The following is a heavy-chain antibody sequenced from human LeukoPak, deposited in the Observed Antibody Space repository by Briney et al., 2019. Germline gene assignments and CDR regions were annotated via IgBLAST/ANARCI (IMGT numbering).Heavy chain of an antibody. D-gene: IGHD4-11*01. Sequence: GSSVKVSCKASGGTFSSYAISWVRQAPGQGVEWMGGIIPIFGTANYAQKFQGRVTITTDESTSTAYMELSSLRSEDTAVYYCARGGGYSNYFALGYWGQGTLVTVSS. CDR3: ARGGGYSNYFALGY. V-gene: IGHV1-69*05. J-gene: IGHJ4*02. CDR1: GGTFSSYA. CDR2: IIPIFGTA.